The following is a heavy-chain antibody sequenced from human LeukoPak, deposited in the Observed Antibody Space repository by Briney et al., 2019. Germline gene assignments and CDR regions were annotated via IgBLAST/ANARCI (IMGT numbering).Heavy chain of an antibody. CDR3: AAENDYYDSSGYYPYYFDY. CDR2: IVVGSGNT. J-gene: IGHJ4*02. D-gene: IGHD3-22*01. CDR1: GFTFTSSA. V-gene: IGHV1-58*02. Sequence: GTSVKVSCKASGFTFTSSAMQWVRQARGQRLEWIGWIVVGSGNTNYAQKFQERVTITRDMSTRTAYMELSSLRSEDTAVYYCAAENDYYDSSGYYPYYFDYWGQGTLVAVSS.